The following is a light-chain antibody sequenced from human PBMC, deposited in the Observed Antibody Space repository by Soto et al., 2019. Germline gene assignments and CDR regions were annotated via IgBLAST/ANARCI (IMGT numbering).Light chain of an antibody. J-gene: IGLJ2*01. CDR1: SNNVGIYA. V-gene: IGLV1-36*01. CDR2: GG. CDR3: STWDYSPGT. Sequence: QSVLTQETSVSGTVGQKVTLSYIGSSNNVGIYAVGSFQQISNGAPKTVMFGGSLPSGIPDRFSGSESGPTVSLTVSGLWPEDKPDRYKSTWDYSPGTFGGGTKLTVL.